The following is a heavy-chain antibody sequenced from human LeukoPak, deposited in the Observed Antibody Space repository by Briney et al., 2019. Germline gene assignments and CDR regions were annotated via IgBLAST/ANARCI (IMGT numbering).Heavy chain of an antibody. Sequence: GGSLRLSCAASGFSFSGYFMTWVRQAPGKGLEWIAFISSDGNSKYYADSVRGRFTISRDNAKNSLYLQMNSLRAEDTALYYCAKDYGDYYYFDYWGQGTLVTVSS. CDR2: ISSDGNSK. D-gene: IGHD4-17*01. J-gene: IGHJ4*02. V-gene: IGHV3-11*01. CDR1: GFSFSGYF. CDR3: AKDYGDYYYFDY.